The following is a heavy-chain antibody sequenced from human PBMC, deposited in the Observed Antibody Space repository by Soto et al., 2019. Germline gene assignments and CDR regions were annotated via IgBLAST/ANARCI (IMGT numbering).Heavy chain of an antibody. CDR2: IIPIFGTA. Sequence: SVKVSCKASGGTFSSYAISWVRQAPGQGLEWMGGIIPIFGTANYAQKLQGRVTITADESTSTAYMELSSLRSEDTAVYYCAVRIAARDYYGMDVWGQGTTVTVSS. V-gene: IGHV1-69*01. D-gene: IGHD6-6*01. J-gene: IGHJ6*02. CDR1: GGTFSSYA. CDR3: AVRIAARDYYGMDV.